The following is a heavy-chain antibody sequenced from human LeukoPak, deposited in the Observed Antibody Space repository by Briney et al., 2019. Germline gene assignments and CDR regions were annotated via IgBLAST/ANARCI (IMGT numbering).Heavy chain of an antibody. CDR3: AKDISYGDYYGMDV. D-gene: IGHD4-17*01. J-gene: IGHJ6*02. Sequence: PGRSLRLSCAASGFTFDDYAMHWVRQAPGKGLEWVSGISWNSGSIGYADSVKGRFTISRDNAKNSLYLQMNSLRAEDTALYYCAKDISYGDYYGMDVWGQGTTVTVSS. CDR1: GFTFDDYA. V-gene: IGHV3-9*01. CDR2: ISWNSGSI.